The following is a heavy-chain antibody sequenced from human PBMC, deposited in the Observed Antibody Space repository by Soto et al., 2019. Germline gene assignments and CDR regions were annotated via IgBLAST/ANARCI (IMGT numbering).Heavy chain of an antibody. CDR1: GFSVSSNY. J-gene: IGHJ5*02. V-gene: IGHV3-53*01. D-gene: IGHD6-19*01. Sequence: EVQLVESGGGLIQPGGSLRLSCEASGFSVSSNYMTWVRQAPGKGLEWVSVIYSGGTTYYADSVKGRFTISRDNSKNTVFLQMNSLRVEDTAVYYCARGPPGIAVAGTDWFDPWGQGTLVTVSS. CDR2: IYSGGTT. CDR3: ARGPPGIAVAGTDWFDP.